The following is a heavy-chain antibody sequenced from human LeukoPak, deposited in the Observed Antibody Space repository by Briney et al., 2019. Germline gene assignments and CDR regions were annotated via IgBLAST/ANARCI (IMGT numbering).Heavy chain of an antibody. CDR3: ARVVSSMVRGVITLNYFDY. CDR2: IIPILGIA. J-gene: IGHJ4*02. CDR1: GGTFSSYA. V-gene: IGHV1-69*04. Sequence: SVKVSCQASGGTFSSYAISWVRQAPGQGLEWMGRIIPILGIANYAQKFQGRVTITADKSTSTAYMELSSLRSEDTAVYYCARVVSSMVRGVITLNYFDYWGQGTLVTVSS. D-gene: IGHD3-10*01.